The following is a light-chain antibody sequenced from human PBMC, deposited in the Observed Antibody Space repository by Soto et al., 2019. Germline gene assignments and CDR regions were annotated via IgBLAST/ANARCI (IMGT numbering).Light chain of an antibody. Sequence: QYVLTQPASVSGSPGQSITISCTGTSSDVGGHNYVSWYQHHADKAPKLMIYEVSNRPSGVSNRFSGSKSGNTASLTIYGLQAEDEADYYCRSFSSSSTLYVFGTGTKLTVL. CDR1: SSDVGGHNY. J-gene: IGLJ1*01. CDR3: RSFSSSSTLYV. V-gene: IGLV2-14*01. CDR2: EVS.